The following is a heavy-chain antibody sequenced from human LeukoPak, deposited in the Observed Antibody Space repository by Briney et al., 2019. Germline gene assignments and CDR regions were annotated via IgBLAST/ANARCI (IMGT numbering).Heavy chain of an antibody. V-gene: IGHV4-59*01. D-gene: IGHD3-16*01. CDR1: GGSISSYY. Sequence: SETLSLTCTVSGGSISSYYWSWIRQPPGKGLEWIGYIYYSGSTNYNPSLKSRVTISVDTSKNQFSLKLSSVTAADTAVYYCARETLGISGPPGAFDIWGQGTMVTVSS. CDR2: IYYSGST. CDR3: ARETLGISGPPGAFDI. J-gene: IGHJ3*02.